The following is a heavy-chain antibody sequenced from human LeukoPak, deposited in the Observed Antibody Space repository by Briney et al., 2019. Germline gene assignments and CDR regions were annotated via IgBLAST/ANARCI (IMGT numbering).Heavy chain of an antibody. V-gene: IGHV3-43*02. D-gene: IGHD1-26*01. CDR1: GFTFDDYA. CDR2: ISGDGGST. J-gene: IGHJ4*02. Sequence: GGSLRLSCAASGFTFDDYAMHWVRQAAGKGLEWVSLISGDGGSTYYADSVKGRFTISRDNSNNSLYLQMNSLRTEDTALYYCAKMGSGSYYLMYYFDYGGQGTLVTVSA. CDR3: AKMGSGSYYLMYYFDY.